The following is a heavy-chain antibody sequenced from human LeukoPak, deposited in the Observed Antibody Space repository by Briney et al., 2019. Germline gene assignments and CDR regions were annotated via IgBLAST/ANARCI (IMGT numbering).Heavy chain of an antibody. Sequence: GGSLRLSCAASGFTFSSYEMNWVRQAPGKGLEWVSYISSSGSTIYYADSVKGRFTISRENAKNSQYLQMNSLRAEDTAVYYCARNYYGMDVWGQGTTVTVSS. V-gene: IGHV3-48*03. CDR2: ISSSGSTI. CDR3: ARNYYGMDV. J-gene: IGHJ6*02. CDR1: GFTFSSYE.